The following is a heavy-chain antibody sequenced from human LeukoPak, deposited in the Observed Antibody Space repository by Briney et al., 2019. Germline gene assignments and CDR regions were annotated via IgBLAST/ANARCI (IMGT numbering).Heavy chain of an antibody. J-gene: IGHJ4*02. Sequence: SETLSLTCAVSGYSISSGYYWGWIRQPPGKGLEWIGNIYHSGNTHYNPSLKSRVTISVDTSKNQISLSLISMTAADTAVYFCAIDLGSSRGLDWGQGTLVTVSS. CDR1: GYSISSGYY. CDR2: IYHSGNT. CDR3: AIDLGSSRGLD. D-gene: IGHD3-16*01. V-gene: IGHV4-38-2*02.